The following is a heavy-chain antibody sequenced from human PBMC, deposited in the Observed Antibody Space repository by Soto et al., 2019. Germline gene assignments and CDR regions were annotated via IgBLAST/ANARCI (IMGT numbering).Heavy chain of an antibody. CDR1: GYSFTSYW. V-gene: IGHV5-51*01. J-gene: IGHJ4*02. CDR2: IYTGDSDT. Sequence: GESLKISCKGSGYSFTSYWIGWVRQVPGKGLEWMGIIYTGDSDTRYSPSFQGQVTISADKSISTAYLQWSSLKASDTAIYYCAIRGASQWLKFWCQGPLVTVFS. CDR3: AIRGASQWLKF. D-gene: IGHD6-19*01.